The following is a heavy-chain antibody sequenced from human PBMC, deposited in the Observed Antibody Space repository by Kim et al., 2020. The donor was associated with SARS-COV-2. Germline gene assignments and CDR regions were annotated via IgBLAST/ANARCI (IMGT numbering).Heavy chain of an antibody. D-gene: IGHD2-21*02. Sequence: DSVKGRFTISRDNSKNTLYLQMNSLRAEDTAVYYCARTGVVTPSLGAFDIWGQGTMVTVSS. CDR3: ARTGVVTPSLGAFDI. V-gene: IGHV3-53*01. J-gene: IGHJ3*02.